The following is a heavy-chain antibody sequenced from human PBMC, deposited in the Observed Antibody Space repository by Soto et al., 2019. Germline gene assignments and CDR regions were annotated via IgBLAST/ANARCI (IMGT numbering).Heavy chain of an antibody. CDR2: ISYDGSNK. CDR1: GFTFSSYA. Sequence: QVQLVESGGGVVQPGRSLRLSCAASGFTFSSYAMHWVRQAPGKGLEWVAVISYDGSNKYYADSVKGRFTISRDNSKNTLYLQMNSLRAEDTAVYYCASRAGDKRSHAFDIWGQGTMVTVSS. CDR3: ASRAGDKRSHAFDI. V-gene: IGHV3-30-3*01. D-gene: IGHD4-17*01. J-gene: IGHJ3*02.